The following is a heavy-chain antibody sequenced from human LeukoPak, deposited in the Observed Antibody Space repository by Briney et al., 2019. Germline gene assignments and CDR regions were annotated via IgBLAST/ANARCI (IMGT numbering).Heavy chain of an antibody. J-gene: IGHJ4*02. CDR1: GGSISSYY. Sequence: PSETLSLTCTVSGGSISSYYWSWIRQPPGEGLEWIGYIYYSGSTNYNPSLKSRVTISVDTSKNQFSLKLSSVTAADTAVYYCARGLRYSSGWYDYWGQGTLVTVSS. CDR3: ARGLRYSSGWYDY. D-gene: IGHD6-19*01. CDR2: IYYSGST. V-gene: IGHV4-59*01.